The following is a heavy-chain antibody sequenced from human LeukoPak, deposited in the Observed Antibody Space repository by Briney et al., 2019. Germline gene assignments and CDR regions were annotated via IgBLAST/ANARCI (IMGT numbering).Heavy chain of an antibody. CDR3: XXXXXXXXXXXXXXXXXRYFDL. J-gene: IGHJ2*01. CDR2: XSWNSGSI. V-gene: IGHV3-9*01. Sequence: YGXSXVRQAPGXGLXXXSGXSWNSGSIXYADSVKGRFTISRDNAKNSLYLQMNSLRAEDTALYYXXXXXXXXXXXXXXXXXXRYFDLWGRGTLVTVSS. CDR1: YG.